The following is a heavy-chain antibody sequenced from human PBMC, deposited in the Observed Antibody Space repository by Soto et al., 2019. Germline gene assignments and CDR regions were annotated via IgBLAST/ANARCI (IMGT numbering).Heavy chain of an antibody. V-gene: IGHV4-59*08. D-gene: IGHD3-9*01. CDR1: GGSISSYY. Sequence: SETLSLTCTVSGGSISSYYWSWIRQPPGKGLEWIGYIYYSGSTNYNPSLKSRVTISVDTSKNQFSLKLSSVTAADTAVYYCARHLSQKDILTGYTSYYFDYWGQGTLVTVSS. J-gene: IGHJ4*02. CDR3: ARHLSQKDILTGYTSYYFDY. CDR2: IYYSGST.